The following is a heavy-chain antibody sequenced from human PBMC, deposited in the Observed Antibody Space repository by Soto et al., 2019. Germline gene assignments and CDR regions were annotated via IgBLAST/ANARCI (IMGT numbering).Heavy chain of an antibody. CDR2: ISYDETKR. CDR3: ARSIALSGLDY. V-gene: IGHV3-30-3*01. CDR1: GYTFSSDS. D-gene: IGHD6-19*01. Sequence: QVQLVESGGGVVQPGKSLRLSCAACGYTFSSDSMNWVRQAPGRGLEWVAVISYDETKRYYGDSVKGRFSISRDTAKNTLYLQMNSLRAEDTAVYYCARSIALSGLDYWGKGTRVTVSS. J-gene: IGHJ4*02.